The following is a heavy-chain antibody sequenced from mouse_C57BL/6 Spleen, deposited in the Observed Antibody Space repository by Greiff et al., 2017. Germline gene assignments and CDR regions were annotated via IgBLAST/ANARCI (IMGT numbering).Heavy chain of an antibody. V-gene: IGHV3-1*01. CDR1: GFSITSGDD. CDR2: ISYSSTT. CDR3: ASGGTGAFAY. Sequence: EVQLVESGPGMVKPSQSLSLTCTVTGFSITSGDDWHWSRPLPGNKLEWMGYISYSSTTNYNRSLKSRIYITHATSKNHFFLKLNYVTTEDTAKDYCASGGTGAFAYWGQGTLVTVSA. D-gene: IGHD3-1*01. J-gene: IGHJ3*01.